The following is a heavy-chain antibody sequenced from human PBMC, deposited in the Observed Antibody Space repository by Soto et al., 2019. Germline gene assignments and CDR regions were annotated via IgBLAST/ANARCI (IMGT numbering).Heavy chain of an antibody. J-gene: IGHJ6*03. Sequence: EVQLLQSGGGLVQPGGSLRLSCSASGITFSIYAMSWVRQAPGKGLEWVSAISGRGDNTYYADSVEGRFTISRDNSKKTLYLQMTSLRAEDTAIYWVVPSTILYMDVWGEGTTVTVSS. CDR2: ISGRGDNT. CDR1: GITFSIYA. CDR3: VPSTILYMDV. V-gene: IGHV3-23*01. D-gene: IGHD2-2*01.